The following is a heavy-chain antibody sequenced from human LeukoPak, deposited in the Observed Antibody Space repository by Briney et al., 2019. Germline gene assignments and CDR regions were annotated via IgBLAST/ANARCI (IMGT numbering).Heavy chain of an antibody. CDR3: ARGGHSMIVAFDI. CDR2: LFGGGTA. J-gene: IGHJ3*02. CDR1: GFIVNTNY. V-gene: IGHV3-53*01. D-gene: IGHD3-22*01. Sequence: GGSLRLSCAASGFIVNTNYMTWVRQAPGKGLEWVSLLFGGGTAYYADSVKGRFTISRDISKNTLYLQMDSLRVEDTAVYYCARGGHSMIVAFDIWGQGTMVTVSS.